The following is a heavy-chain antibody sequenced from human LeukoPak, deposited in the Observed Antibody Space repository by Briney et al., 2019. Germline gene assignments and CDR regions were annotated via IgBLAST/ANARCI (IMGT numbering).Heavy chain of an antibody. CDR2: INHSGST. V-gene: IGHV4-34*01. D-gene: IGHD1-26*01. CDR3: ARGPKGPQWELLLRAFDI. CDR1: GRSFSGYY. J-gene: IGHJ3*02. Sequence: SETLSLTCAVYGRSFSGYYWSWIRQPPGKGLEWIGEINHSGSTNYNPSLKSRVTISVDTSKNQFSLKLSSVTAADTAVYYCARGPKGPQWELLLRAFDIWGQGTMVTVSS.